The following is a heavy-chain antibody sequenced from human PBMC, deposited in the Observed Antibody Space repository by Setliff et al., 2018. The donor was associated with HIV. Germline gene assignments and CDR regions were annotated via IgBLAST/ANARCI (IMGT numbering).Heavy chain of an antibody. J-gene: IGHJ5*02. Sequence: ASVKVSCKASGYTFTSSDINWVRQAPGQGLEWMGWMNPESGNTGYAQKFQGRVTMTSNTFIGTAYMELSSLTSEDTAVYYCARGHLDYNYWEDIVGHWFDPWGQGTLVTVSS. CDR3: ARGHLDYNYWEDIVGHWFDP. D-gene: IGHD2-15*01. V-gene: IGHV1-8*02. CDR1: GYTFTSSD. CDR2: MNPESGNT.